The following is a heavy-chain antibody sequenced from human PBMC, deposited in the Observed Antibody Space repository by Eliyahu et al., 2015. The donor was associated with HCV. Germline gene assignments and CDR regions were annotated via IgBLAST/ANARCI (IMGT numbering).Heavy chain of an antibody. D-gene: IGHD5-18*01. V-gene: IGHV4-39*01. Sequence: QLQLQESGPGLVKPSETLSLTCTVSGGXISSSSYYWGWXRQPPGKGLGWIGSTYYSGSTYYNPSLKSRVTISVDTSKNQFSLKLSSVTAADTAVYYCARHAPERYSYGKAYYYYYGMDVWGQGTTVTVSS. CDR1: GGXISSSSYY. CDR2: TYYSGST. CDR3: ARHAPERYSYGKAYYYYYGMDV. J-gene: IGHJ6*02.